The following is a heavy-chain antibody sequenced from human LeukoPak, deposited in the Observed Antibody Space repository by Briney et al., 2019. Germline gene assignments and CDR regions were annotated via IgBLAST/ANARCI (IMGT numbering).Heavy chain of an antibody. V-gene: IGHV3-7*01. Sequence: GGSLRLPCAASGFTFSNYWMNWVRQAPGKGLEWVANIKQDGSDKYYVDSVKGRFTISRDNAKNSLYLQMNSLRAEDTAVYYCAREKGNYDGYYNYYMDVWGKGTTVTVSS. D-gene: IGHD4-11*01. CDR2: IKQDGSDK. CDR1: GFTFSNYW. J-gene: IGHJ6*03. CDR3: AREKGNYDGYYNYYMDV.